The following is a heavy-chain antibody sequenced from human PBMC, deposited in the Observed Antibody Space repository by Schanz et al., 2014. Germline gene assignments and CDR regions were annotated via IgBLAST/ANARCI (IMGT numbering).Heavy chain of an antibody. CDR3: PADLWFGAVWGVW. V-gene: IGHV3-15*01. CDR2: IKSKTDGGTR. D-gene: IGHD3-10*01. J-gene: IGHJ4*02. CDR1: GFTLNNAW. Sequence: EVQLVESGGGLVKPGGSLRLSCATSGFTLNNAWMNWVRQAPGKGLQWVARIKSKTDGGTRDYAAPVKGRFTISTDDSKNTVYLQITSRQTEDPAVYYCPADLWFGAVWGVWWGQGTLVTVSS.